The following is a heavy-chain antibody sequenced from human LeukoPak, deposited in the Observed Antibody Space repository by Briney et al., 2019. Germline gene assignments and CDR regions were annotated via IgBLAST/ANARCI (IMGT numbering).Heavy chain of an antibody. D-gene: IGHD3-9*01. V-gene: IGHV3-21*01. Sequence: GGSLRLSCAASGFSLSSYIMNWVRQAPGKGLEWVSSITISSNFIYYADSVKGRFTISRDNAKNSLYLQMNSLRAEDTAVYFCARDGHGDGIVTGYSYFGMDVWGQGTTVTVSS. CDR3: ARDGHGDGIVTGYSYFGMDV. CDR2: ITISSNFI. J-gene: IGHJ6*02. CDR1: GFSLSSYI.